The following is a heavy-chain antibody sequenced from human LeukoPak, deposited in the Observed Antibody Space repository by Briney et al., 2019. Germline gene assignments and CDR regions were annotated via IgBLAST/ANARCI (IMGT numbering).Heavy chain of an antibody. CDR2: IIPIFGTA. J-gene: IGHJ4*02. CDR1: GGTFSSYA. CDR3: ARSLPTTVVTPEDY. Sequence: ASVKVSCKASGGTFSSYAISWVRQAPGQGLEWMGGIIPIFGTANYAQKFQGRVTITADESTSTAYMELRSLRSDDTAVYYCARSLPTTVVTPEDYWGQGTLVTVSS. V-gene: IGHV1-69*13. D-gene: IGHD4-23*01.